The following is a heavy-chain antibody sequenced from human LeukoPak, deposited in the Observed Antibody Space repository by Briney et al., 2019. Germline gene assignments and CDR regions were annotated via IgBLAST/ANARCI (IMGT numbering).Heavy chain of an antibody. J-gene: IGHJ4*02. CDR2: INPSGGST. CDR1: GYTFTSYY. Sequence: ASVKVSCKASGYTFTSYYMHWVRQAPGQGLEWMGIINPSGGSTSYAQKFQGRVTITRDTSASTAYMELSSLRSEDTAVYYCARVRNSSGWHEEEFDYWGQGTLVTVSS. CDR3: ARVRNSSGWHEEEFDY. D-gene: IGHD6-19*01. V-gene: IGHV1-46*01.